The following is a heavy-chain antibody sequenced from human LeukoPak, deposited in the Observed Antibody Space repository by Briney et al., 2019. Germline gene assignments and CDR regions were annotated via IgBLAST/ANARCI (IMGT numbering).Heavy chain of an antibody. D-gene: IGHD1-7*01. V-gene: IGHV1-18*01. CDR2: ISAYNGNT. CDR3: ARRGLNWNYDY. CDR1: GYTFTSYG. Sequence: ASVKVSCKASGYTFTSYGISWVRQAPGQGLEWMGWISAYNGNTNYAQKLQGRVTMATDTSTNTAYMLLRSLRSDDTAVYYCARRGLNWNYDYWGQGTLVTASS. J-gene: IGHJ4*02.